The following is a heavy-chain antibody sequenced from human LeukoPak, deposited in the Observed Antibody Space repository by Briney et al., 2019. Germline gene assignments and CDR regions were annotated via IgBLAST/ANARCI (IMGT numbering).Heavy chain of an antibody. J-gene: IGHJ6*03. CDR3: ARVPYGDYHYYYMDV. CDR2: IYRGSST. D-gene: IGHD4/OR15-4a*01. V-gene: IGHV3-53*01. CDR1: GFTVSGSY. Sequence: PGRSLRLSCTASGFTVSGSYMNWVRQAPGKGLEWVSIIYRGSSTYHADSVKGRFSISRDNSKNTVYLQMNSLRADDTAVYFCARVPYGDYHYYYMDVWGKGTTVTVSS.